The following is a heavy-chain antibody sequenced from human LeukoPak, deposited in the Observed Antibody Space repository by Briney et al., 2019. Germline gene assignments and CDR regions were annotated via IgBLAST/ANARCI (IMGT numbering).Heavy chain of an antibody. V-gene: IGHV3-30*02. J-gene: IGHJ4*02. CDR3: ASRVVTSFDY. CDR2: IQNDGSDK. D-gene: IGHD3-3*01. Sequence: GGSLRLSCAASGITFSSYGMHWVRQAPGKGLEWVAFIQNDGSDKYYADSVKGRFTISRDISENTLYLQMNALRAEDTAVYYCASRVVTSFDYRGQGTLVSVSS. CDR1: GITFSSYG.